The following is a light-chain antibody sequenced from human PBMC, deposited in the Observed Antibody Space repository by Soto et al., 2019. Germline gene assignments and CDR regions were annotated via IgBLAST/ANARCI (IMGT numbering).Light chain of an antibody. V-gene: IGKV1-5*03. J-gene: IGKJ1*01. CDR1: QGISSW. Sequence: DIQMTQFPSSLSASVGDSVAITCRASQGISSWLAWYQQKPGKAPKLLIYKASNLESGVPSRFTGSGSGTEFTLTISSLQPDDFATYYCQQYNSWTFGQGTKVDIK. CDR2: KAS. CDR3: QQYNSWT.